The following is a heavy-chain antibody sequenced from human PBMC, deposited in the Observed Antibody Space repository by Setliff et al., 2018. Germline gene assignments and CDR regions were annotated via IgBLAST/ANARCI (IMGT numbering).Heavy chain of an antibody. D-gene: IGHD2-2*01. V-gene: IGHV4-34*01. CDR2: IYHSGST. CDR3: ARAVPRGATPDYWYFDL. Sequence: SETLSLTCAVCGGSFSGYHWSWIRQAPGKGLEWIGSIYHSGSTYFNPSLKSRVTISVDTSKNQFSLKLNSVTAAATTVYYCARAVPRGATPDYWYFDLWGRGTLVTVSS. J-gene: IGHJ2*01. CDR1: GGSFSGYH.